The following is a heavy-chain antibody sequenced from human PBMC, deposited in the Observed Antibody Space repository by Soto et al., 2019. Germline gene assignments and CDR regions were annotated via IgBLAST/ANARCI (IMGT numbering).Heavy chain of an antibody. CDR1: GGSLSSYY. J-gene: IGHJ4*02. D-gene: IGHD2-8*01. CDR2: IYYSGST. Sequence: PDTLSLTCTVSGGSLSSYYWSWIRQPPGKGLEWIGYIYYSGSTNYNPSLKSRVTISVDTSKNQFSLKLSSVTAADTAVYYCARDRGCTNGVCYAFDYWGQGTLVTGSS. CDR3: ARDRGCTNGVCYAFDY. V-gene: IGHV4-59*01.